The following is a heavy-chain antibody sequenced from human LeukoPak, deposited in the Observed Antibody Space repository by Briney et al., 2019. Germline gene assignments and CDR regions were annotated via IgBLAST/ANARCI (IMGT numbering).Heavy chain of an antibody. D-gene: IGHD3-16*01. CDR1: GGSISSYY. J-gene: IGHJ4*02. V-gene: IGHV4-4*07. Sequence: SETLSLTCTVSGGSISSYYWSLIRQPAGKGLEWIGRIYTSGSTNYNPSLKSRVTMSVDTSKNQFSLKLSSVTAADTAVYYCASIPLRLGSYYFDYWGQGTLVTVSS. CDR3: ASIPLRLGSYYFDY. CDR2: IYTSGST.